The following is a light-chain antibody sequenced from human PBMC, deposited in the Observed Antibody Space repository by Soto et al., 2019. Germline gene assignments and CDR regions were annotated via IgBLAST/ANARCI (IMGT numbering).Light chain of an antibody. Sequence: QSALTQPASVSASPGQSITISCTGTSSDVGGYNYVSWYQQHPGKAPKLMIYDVSNRPSGVSNRFSGCKSGNTASLTISGLQAEDEADYYCSSYTSSSTLYVFGTGTKLTVL. CDR1: SSDVGGYNY. V-gene: IGLV2-14*01. CDR2: DVS. J-gene: IGLJ1*01. CDR3: SSYTSSSTLYV.